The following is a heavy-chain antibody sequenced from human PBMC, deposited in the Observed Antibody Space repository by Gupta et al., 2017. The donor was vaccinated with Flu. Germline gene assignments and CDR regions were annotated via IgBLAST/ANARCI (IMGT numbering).Heavy chain of an antibody. Sequence: QVQLVQSGAEVKKPGASVKVACKASGYTLTGYYMHWVRQAPGQGLEWMGWINPNSGGTNYAQKFQGRVTMTRDTSISTAYMELSRLRSDDTAVYYCATLDCSGGSCYSLGDYWGQGTLVTVSS. D-gene: IGHD2-15*01. J-gene: IGHJ4*02. CDR2: INPNSGGT. V-gene: IGHV1-2*02. CDR1: GYTLTGYY. CDR3: ATLDCSGGSCYSLGDY.